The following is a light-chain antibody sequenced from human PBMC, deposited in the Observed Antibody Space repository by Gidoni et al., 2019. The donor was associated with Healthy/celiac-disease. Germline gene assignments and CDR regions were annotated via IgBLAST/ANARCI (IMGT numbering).Light chain of an antibody. V-gene: IGKV3-15*01. CDR1: QSVSSN. Sequence: EIVMTQSPATLSVSPGERATLSCRASQSVSSNLAWYQQKPGQAPRLLIYGASTRATGIPARFSGSGSGTEVTPPISSLQSEDFAVYYCQQYNNWPGKIFGPGTKVDIK. J-gene: IGKJ3*01. CDR3: QQYNNWPGKI. CDR2: GAS.